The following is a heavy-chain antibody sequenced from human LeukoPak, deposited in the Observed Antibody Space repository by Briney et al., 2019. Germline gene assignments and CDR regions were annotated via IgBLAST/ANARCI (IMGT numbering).Heavy chain of an antibody. CDR1: GFTLSNAW. Sequence: PGGSLRLSCAASGFTLSNAWMSWVRQAPGKGLEWVGRIKSQADGGTTDYAAPVKGRFTISRDDSKNTLYLQMSSLKTEDTAVYYCTTVGNTYGSYFFDYWGQGTLVTVSS. CDR3: TTVGNTYGSYFFDY. J-gene: IGHJ4*02. V-gene: IGHV3-15*01. CDR2: IKSQADGGTT. D-gene: IGHD5-18*01.